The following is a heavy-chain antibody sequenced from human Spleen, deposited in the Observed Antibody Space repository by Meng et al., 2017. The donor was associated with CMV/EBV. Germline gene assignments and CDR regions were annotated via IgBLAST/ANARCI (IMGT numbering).Heavy chain of an antibody. CDR1: GTSLRSNNYY. V-gene: IGHV4-61*01. J-gene: IGHJ4*02. Sequence: SQTLALTCTVSGTSLRSNNYYWSWIRQPPGKGLEWIGYIHYSGSGDYNPFLKSRVLVSVDTSKNQFSLNLTSVTAADTAMYYCGRVWYYFSSGFYLFDYWGQGTLVTVSS. D-gene: IGHD3-10*01. CDR2: IHYSGSG. CDR3: GRVWYYFSSGFYLFDY.